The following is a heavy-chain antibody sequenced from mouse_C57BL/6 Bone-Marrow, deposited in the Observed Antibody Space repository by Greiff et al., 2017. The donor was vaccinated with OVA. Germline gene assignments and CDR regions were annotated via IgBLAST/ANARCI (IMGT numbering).Heavy chain of an antibody. CDR2: ISYSGGT. J-gene: IGHJ1*03. CDR1: GYSITSDY. CDR3: ARYGGTGNWYFDV. D-gene: IGHD3-3*01. V-gene: IGHV3-8*01. Sequence: VQLKESGPGLAKPSQTLSLTCSVTGYSITSDYWNWIRKFPGNKLEYMGYISYSGGTYYNPSLKSRISITRDTSKNQYYLQFNSVTTEDTATYYCARYGGTGNWYFDVWGTGTTVTVSS.